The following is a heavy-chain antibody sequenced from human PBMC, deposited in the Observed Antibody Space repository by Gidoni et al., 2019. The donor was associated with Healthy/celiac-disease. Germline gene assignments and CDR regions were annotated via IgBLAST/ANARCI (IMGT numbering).Heavy chain of an antibody. V-gene: IGHV3-23*01. Sequence: EVQLLESGGGLVQPGGSLRLSCAASGFTFSSYAMSWVRQAPGKGLELVSAISGSGGSTYYADSVKGRFTISRDNSKNTLYLQMNSLRAEDTAVYYCAKTWVSAGPLLYSSSVAGYSFDYWGQGTLVTVSS. J-gene: IGHJ4*02. CDR3: AKTWVSAGPLLYSSSVAGYSFDY. CDR2: ISGSGGST. D-gene: IGHD6-13*01. CDR1: GFTFSSYA.